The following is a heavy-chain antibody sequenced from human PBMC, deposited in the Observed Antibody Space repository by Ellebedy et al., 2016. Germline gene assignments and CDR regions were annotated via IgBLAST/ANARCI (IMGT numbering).Heavy chain of an antibody. V-gene: IGHV3-30*02. D-gene: IGHD5/OR15-5a*01. CDR2: IWYDGSNK. J-gene: IGHJ5*02. CDR3: AKGSEIVSSWFDP. Sequence: GESLKISXAASGFTFNSFGMHWVRQAPGKGLEWVAVIWYDGSNKYYADSVKGRFTISRDNSKNTLYLQMNSLRAEDTAVYYCAKGSEIVSSWFDPWGQGTLVTVSS. CDR1: GFTFNSFG.